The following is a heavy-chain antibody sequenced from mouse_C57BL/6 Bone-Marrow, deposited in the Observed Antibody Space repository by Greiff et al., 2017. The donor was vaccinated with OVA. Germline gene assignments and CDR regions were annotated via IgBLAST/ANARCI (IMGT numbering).Heavy chain of an antibody. D-gene: IGHD2-3*01. CDR2: ISDGGSYT. V-gene: IGHV5-4*01. CDR3: ARDRVYDGYPFAY. CDR1: GFTFSSYA. J-gene: IGHJ3*01. Sequence: EVQLVESGGGLVKPGGSLKLSCAASGFTFSSYAMSWVRQTPEKRLEWVATISDGGSYTYYPDNVKGRFTISRDNAKNNLYLQMSHLKSEDTAMYYCARDRVYDGYPFAYWGQGTLVTVSA.